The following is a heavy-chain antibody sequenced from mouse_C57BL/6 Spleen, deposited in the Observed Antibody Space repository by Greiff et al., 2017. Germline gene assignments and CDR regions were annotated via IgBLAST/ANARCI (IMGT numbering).Heavy chain of an antibody. D-gene: IGHD1-1*01. Sequence: QVQLQQSGPELVKPGASVKISCKASGYAFSSYWMNWVKQRPGKGLEWIGRIYPGDGDTNSNGKFKGKATLTADKSSSTAYMQLSSLTSEDSAVYFWARGATVVEGFDYWGQGTTLTVSS. CDR1: GYAFSSYW. J-gene: IGHJ2*01. CDR3: ARGATVVEGFDY. V-gene: IGHV1-82*01. CDR2: IYPGDGDT.